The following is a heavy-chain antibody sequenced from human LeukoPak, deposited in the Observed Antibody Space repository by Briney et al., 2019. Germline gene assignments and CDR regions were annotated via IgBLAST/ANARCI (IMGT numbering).Heavy chain of an antibody. J-gene: IGHJ4*02. D-gene: IGHD3-22*01. V-gene: IGHV4-34*01. CDR2: INHSGST. CDR1: GGSISSYY. CDR3: ARGAYYDSSGYYPYYFDY. Sequence: SETLSLTCTFSGGSISSYYWSWIRQPPGKGLEWIGEINHSGSTNYNPSLKSRVTISVDTSKNQFSLKLSSVTAADTAVYYCARGAYYDSSGYYPYYFDYWGQGTLVTVSS.